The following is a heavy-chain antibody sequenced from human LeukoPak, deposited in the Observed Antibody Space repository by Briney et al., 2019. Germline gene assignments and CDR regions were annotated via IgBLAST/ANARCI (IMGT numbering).Heavy chain of an antibody. Sequence: PSETLSLTCAVYGGSFSGYYWSWIRQPPGKGLEWIGEINHSGSTNYNPSLKSRVTISVDTSKNQFSLKLSSVTAADTAVYYCARRGLRYFDWSNRGAFDIWGQGTMVTVSS. CDR2: INHSGST. J-gene: IGHJ3*02. CDR3: ARRGLRYFDWSNRGAFDI. D-gene: IGHD3-9*01. CDR1: GGSFSGYY. V-gene: IGHV4-34*01.